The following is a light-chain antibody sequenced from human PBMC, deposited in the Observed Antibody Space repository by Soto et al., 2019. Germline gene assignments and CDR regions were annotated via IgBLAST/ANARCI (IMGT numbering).Light chain of an antibody. Sequence: QSALTQPASVSGSPGQSITMSCTGTSSDVGIYNYVSWYQQHPGKAPKLMIYEVSNRPSGVSNRFSGSKSGNTASLTISGLQAEDEADYFCSSYTTSSTYVFGTGTKVTVL. CDR3: SSYTTSSTYV. CDR2: EVS. J-gene: IGLJ1*01. V-gene: IGLV2-14*01. CDR1: SSDVGIYNY.